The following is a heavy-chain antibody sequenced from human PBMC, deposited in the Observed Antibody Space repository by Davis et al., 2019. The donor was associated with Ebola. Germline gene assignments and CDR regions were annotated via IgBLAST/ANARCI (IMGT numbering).Heavy chain of an antibody. CDR2: IYYSGST. J-gene: IGHJ4*02. D-gene: IGHD1-26*01. CDR1: GGSISSYY. Sequence: SETLSLTCTVSGGSISSYYWSWIRQPPGKGLEWIGYIYYSGSTNYNPSLKSRVTISVDTSKNQFSLKLSPVTAADTAVYYCARDSVVDMWGFDYWGQGTLVTVSS. V-gene: IGHV4-59*12. CDR3: ARDSVVDMWGFDY.